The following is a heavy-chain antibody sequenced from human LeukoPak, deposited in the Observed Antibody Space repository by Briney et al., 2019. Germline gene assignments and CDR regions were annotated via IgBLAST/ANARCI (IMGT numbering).Heavy chain of an antibody. CDR1: GFTFSSYA. J-gene: IGHJ3*01. CDR3: ARRGADASFSFFDV. V-gene: IGHV3-30-3*01. CDR2: ISYDGSNK. D-gene: IGHD1-26*01. Sequence: GGSPRLSCAASGFTFSSYAMHWVRQAPGKGLEWVAVISYDGSNKYYADSVKGRFTISRDNSKNTLYLQMNSLRAEDTATYFCARRGADASFSFFDVWGQGTMVTVSS.